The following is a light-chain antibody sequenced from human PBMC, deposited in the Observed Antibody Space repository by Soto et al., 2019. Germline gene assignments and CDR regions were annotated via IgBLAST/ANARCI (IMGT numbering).Light chain of an antibody. CDR3: QQYNSYYS. V-gene: IGKV1-5*01. Sequence: DIQMTQSPSTLSASIRDRVTITCRASQSISRWLARYQQRPGRAPNLLIYDASTLASGVPSRFSGSGSGTEFTLTISSLQPDDSATYYCQQYNSYYSFGQGTKLEIK. CDR1: QSISRW. J-gene: IGKJ2*03. CDR2: DAS.